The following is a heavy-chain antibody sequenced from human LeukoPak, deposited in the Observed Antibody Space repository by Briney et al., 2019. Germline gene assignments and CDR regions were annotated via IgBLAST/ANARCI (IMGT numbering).Heavy chain of an antibody. CDR1: EYIFASYW. J-gene: IGHJ2*01. CDR3: ARHHTRDGYNYWYFDL. CDR2: IYPDDSDT. V-gene: IGHV5-51*01. Sequence: GESLKISCKGSEYIFASYWIGWVRQMPGKGLEWMGIIYPDDSDTRYSPSFQGQVTISADKSVSTAYLQWSSLKASDTAMYYCARHHTRDGYNYWYFDLWGRGTLVTVSS. D-gene: IGHD5-24*01.